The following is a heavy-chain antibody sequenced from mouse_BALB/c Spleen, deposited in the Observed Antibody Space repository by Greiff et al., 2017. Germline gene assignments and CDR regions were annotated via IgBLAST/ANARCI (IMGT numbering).Heavy chain of an antibody. CDR1: GYTFTSYN. CDR3: ARSGDFYAMDY. V-gene: IGHV1-12*01. Sequence: QVQLQQPGAELVKPGASVKMSCKASGYTFTSYNMHWVKQTPEQGLEWIGAIYPGNGDTSYNQKFKGKATLTADKSSSTAYMQLSSLTSEDSAVYYCARSGDFYAMDYWGQGTSVTVSS. CDR2: IYPGNGDT. J-gene: IGHJ4*01. D-gene: IGHD3-1*01.